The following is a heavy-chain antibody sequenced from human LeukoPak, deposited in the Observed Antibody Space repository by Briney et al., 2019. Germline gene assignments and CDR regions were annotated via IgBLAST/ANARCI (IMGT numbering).Heavy chain of an antibody. CDR2: ISYDGSNK. J-gene: IGHJ3*02. Sequence: PGGSLRLSCAASGFTFSSYAMHWVRRAPGKGLEWVAVISYDGSNKYYADSVKGRFTISRDNSKNTLYLQMNSLRAEDTAVYYCARGALPTDAFDIWGQGTMVTVSS. V-gene: IGHV3-30*04. CDR3: ARGALPTDAFDI. CDR1: GFTFSSYA.